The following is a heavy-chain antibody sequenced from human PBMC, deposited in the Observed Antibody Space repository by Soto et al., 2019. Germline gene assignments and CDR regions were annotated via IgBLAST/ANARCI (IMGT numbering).Heavy chain of an antibody. Sequence: GGSLRLSCTACGFNFGSFSIHWVRQAPCKGLEWLSVMSCDGNKKYYADSVKGRFTISRDNSKNTLFLQMNSLRPDDTALYYCAKERLTIFGVVNELYAMDVCGRRTTVALCS. CDR1: GFNFGSFS. V-gene: IGHV3-30-3*01. CDR2: MSCDGNKK. J-gene: IGHJ6*01. CDR3: AKERLTIFGVVNELYAMDV. D-gene: IGHD3-3*01.